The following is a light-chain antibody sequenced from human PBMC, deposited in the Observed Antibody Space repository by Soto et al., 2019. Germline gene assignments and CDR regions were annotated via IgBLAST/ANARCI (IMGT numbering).Light chain of an antibody. Sequence: QSALTQPASVSGPPGQSITISCSGTRSDVGGYKYVSWYQQHPGKAPELIIYEVTNRPTGVSNRFSGSKSGNTASLTISGLQADDEADYYCSSYTTSRTVVFGGGTKLTVL. CDR3: SSYTTSRTVV. CDR2: EVT. CDR1: RSDVGGYKY. V-gene: IGLV2-14*01. J-gene: IGLJ2*01.